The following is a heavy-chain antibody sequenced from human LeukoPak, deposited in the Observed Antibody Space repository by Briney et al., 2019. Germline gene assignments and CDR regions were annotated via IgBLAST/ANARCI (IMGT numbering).Heavy chain of an antibody. V-gene: IGHV4-39*01. CDR3: ARPSRGSSGWSYYMDA. D-gene: IGHD6-19*01. CDR2: IYYSGST. J-gene: IGHJ6*03. Sequence: SETLSLTCTVSGGSISSSSYYWGWVRQPPGKGLEWIGSIYYSGSTYYNPSLKSRVTISVDTSKNQFSLKLSSVTAADTAVYYCARPSRGSSGWSYYMDAWGKGTTVTVSS. CDR1: GGSISSSSYY.